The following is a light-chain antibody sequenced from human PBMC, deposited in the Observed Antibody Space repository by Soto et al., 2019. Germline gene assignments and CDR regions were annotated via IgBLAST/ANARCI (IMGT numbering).Light chain of an antibody. CDR1: SSNIGAGYD. Sequence: QSVLTQPPSVSGAPGQRVTSSCTGSSSNIGAGYDVHWYQQLPGRAPKLLIYGNTNRPSGVPDRFSGSKSGPSASLAITGLQAEDEADYYCLSFDSSLSVVFGGGTKLTVL. J-gene: IGLJ2*01. CDR2: GNT. V-gene: IGLV1-40*01. CDR3: LSFDSSLSVV.